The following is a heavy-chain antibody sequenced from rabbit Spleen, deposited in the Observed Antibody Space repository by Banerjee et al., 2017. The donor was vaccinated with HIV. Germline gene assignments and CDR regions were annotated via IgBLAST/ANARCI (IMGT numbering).Heavy chain of an antibody. CDR1: GFDFSSNA. D-gene: IGHD1-1*01. CDR2: IYTGDGNT. Sequence: QEQLVESGGGLVQPEGSLTLTCKASGFDFSSNAMCWVRQAPGKGPEWIACIYTGDGNTYYARWAKGRFTISKTSSTTVTLQMTSLTAADTATYFCARWGSGGSGAWLFNLWGQGTLVTVS. CDR3: ARWGSGGSGAWLFNL. V-gene: IGHV1S47*01. J-gene: IGHJ4*01.